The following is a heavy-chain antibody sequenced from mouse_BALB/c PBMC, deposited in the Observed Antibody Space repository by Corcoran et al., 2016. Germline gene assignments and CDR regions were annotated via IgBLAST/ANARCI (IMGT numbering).Heavy chain of an antibody. CDR3: ARKEGRYPYFDY. CDR2: INPSTGYT. D-gene: IGHD1-1*01. CDR1: GYTFTSYW. Sequence: QVQLQQSGAELAKPGASVKMSCKASGYTFTSYWMHWVKQRPGQGLEWIGYINPSTGYTEYNQKFKDKATLTADKSSSTAYMQLSSLTSKDSAVYYCARKEGRYPYFDYWGQGTTLTVSS. V-gene: IGHV1-7*01. J-gene: IGHJ2*01.